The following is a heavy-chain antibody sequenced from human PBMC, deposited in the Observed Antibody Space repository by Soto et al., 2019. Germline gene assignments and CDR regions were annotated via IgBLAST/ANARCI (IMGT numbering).Heavy chain of an antibody. V-gene: IGHV4-34*01. CDR2: ISPSGTT. Sequence: SETLSLTCAVYGGSFSNNYWTWFRQPPGKGLEWIGEISPSGTTKYIPSLKSRGTISVDTSRKQFSLTLNSMTAADTAVYYCARAQFYSGSGNYYNLMFDPWGQGTQVTVSS. CDR3: ARAQFYSGSGNYYNLMFDP. J-gene: IGHJ5*02. D-gene: IGHD3-10*01. CDR1: GGSFSNNY.